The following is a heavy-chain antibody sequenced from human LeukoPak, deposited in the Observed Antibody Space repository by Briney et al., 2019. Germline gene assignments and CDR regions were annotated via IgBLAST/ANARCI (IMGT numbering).Heavy chain of an antibody. CDR1: GYTFTSYD. J-gene: IGHJ5*02. Sequence: ASVKVSCKASGYTFTSYDINWVRQATGQGLEWMGWINPNSGNTGYAQKFQGRVTMTRNTSISTAYMELSSLRSEDTAVYYCARGGGRFLWFDPWGQGTLVTVSS. V-gene: IGHV1-8*01. CDR3: ARGGGRFLWFDP. D-gene: IGHD3-10*01. CDR2: INPNSGNT.